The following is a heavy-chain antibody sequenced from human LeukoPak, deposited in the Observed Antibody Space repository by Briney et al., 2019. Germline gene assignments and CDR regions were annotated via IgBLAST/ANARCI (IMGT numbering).Heavy chain of an antibody. D-gene: IGHD4-17*01. CDR3: ARQTGTTVAFDI. CDR2: ISSISSYI. Sequence: GGSLRLSCAASGFTFSSYSMNWVRQAPGKGLEWVSYISSISSYIYYADSVKGRFTSSRDNAKNSVCLQMNSLRAEDTAVYYCARQTGTTVAFDIWGQGTMVTVSS. J-gene: IGHJ3*02. V-gene: IGHV3-21*01. CDR1: GFTFSSYS.